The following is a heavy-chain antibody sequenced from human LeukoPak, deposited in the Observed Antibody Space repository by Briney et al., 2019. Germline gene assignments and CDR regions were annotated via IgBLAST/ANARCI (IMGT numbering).Heavy chain of an antibody. D-gene: IGHD6-6*01. Sequence: GGSLRLSCAASGFTFSSYEMNWVRQAPGKGLEWVAVISYDGSNKYYADSVKGRFTISRDNSKNTLYLQMNSLRAEDTAVYYCAKVVGGIAARGYYYYGMDVWGQGTTVTVSS. J-gene: IGHJ6*02. CDR2: ISYDGSNK. CDR3: AKVVGGIAARGYYYYGMDV. V-gene: IGHV3-30*18. CDR1: GFTFSSYE.